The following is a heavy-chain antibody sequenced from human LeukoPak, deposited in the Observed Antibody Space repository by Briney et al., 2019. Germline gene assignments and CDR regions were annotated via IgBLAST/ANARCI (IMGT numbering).Heavy chain of an antibody. CDR1: GGSISTYY. CDR2: IYYSGST. V-gene: IGHV4-59*08. Sequence: SETLSLTCTVSGGSISTYYWSWLRQPPGKGLEWIGYIYYSGSTNYNPSLKSRVTISVDSSKNQFSLKLSSVTAADTAMYHCARSGSSWYTDWFDPWGQGTLVTVSS. J-gene: IGHJ5*02. D-gene: IGHD6-13*01. CDR3: ARSGSSWYTDWFDP.